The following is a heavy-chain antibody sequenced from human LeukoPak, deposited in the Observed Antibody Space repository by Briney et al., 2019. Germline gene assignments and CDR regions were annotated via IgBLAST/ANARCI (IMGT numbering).Heavy chain of an antibody. CDR1: GDSISSSSYY. V-gene: IGHV4-39*01. CDR2: IYYSGST. CDR3: ARRLSGSYRRGAFDI. Sequence: SETLSLTCIVSGDSISSSSYYWGWIRQPPGKGLEWIGSIYYSGSTYYNPSLKSRVTISVDTSKNQFSLKLSSVTAADTAVFYCARRLSGSYRRGAFDIWGQGTMVTVSS. J-gene: IGHJ3*02. D-gene: IGHD1-26*01.